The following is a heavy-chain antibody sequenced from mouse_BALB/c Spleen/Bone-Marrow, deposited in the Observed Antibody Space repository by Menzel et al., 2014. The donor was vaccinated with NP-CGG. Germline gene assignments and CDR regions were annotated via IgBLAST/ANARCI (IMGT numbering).Heavy chain of an antibody. CDR3: ARGSYYEGAMDY. Sequence: VQLQQSGPGLVAPSQSLSITCTVSGFSLTSYGVHWVRQPPGKVLEWLGVIWAGGSTNYNSALMSRMSISKDNSKSQVFLKRNSRQTDDTAMYYCARGSYYEGAMDYWGQGTSVTVSS. CDR1: GFSLTSYG. D-gene: IGHD1-1*01. V-gene: IGHV2-9*02. J-gene: IGHJ4*01. CDR2: IWAGGST.